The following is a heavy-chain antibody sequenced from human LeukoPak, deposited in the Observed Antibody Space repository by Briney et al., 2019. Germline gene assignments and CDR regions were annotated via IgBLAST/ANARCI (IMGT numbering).Heavy chain of an antibody. CDR2: ISSTSSYI. D-gene: IGHD2-2*01. V-gene: IGHV3-21*01. J-gene: IGHJ5*02. Sequence: GGSLRLSCAASGFTFSSYNMYWVRQAPGKGLEWVSSISSTSSYIYYADSVRGRFTISRDNAKNSLYLQMSSLRAEDTAVYYCARVFVGYCSSTSCYSLDPWGQGTLVTVSS. CDR3: ARVFVGYCSSTSCYSLDP. CDR1: GFTFSSYN.